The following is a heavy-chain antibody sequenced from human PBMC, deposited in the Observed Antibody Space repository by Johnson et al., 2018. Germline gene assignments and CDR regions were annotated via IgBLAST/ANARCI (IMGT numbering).Heavy chain of an antibody. CDR2: LRSKAYGGTT. V-gene: IGHV3-49*03. D-gene: IGHD5-24*01. CDR3: TRERRDFQH. Sequence: EVQLVESGGGLVQPGRSLRLSCTASGFTFGDYAMSWFRQAPGKGLEWVGFLRSKAYGGTTEYAASVKGRLTITRDDSKSIAYLQMNSLETEDTAVYYCTRERRDFQHWGQGTRVTVSS. CDR1: GFTFGDYA. J-gene: IGHJ1*01.